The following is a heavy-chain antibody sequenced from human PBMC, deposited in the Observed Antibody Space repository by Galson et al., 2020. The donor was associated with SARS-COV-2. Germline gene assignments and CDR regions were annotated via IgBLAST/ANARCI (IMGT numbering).Heavy chain of an antibody. CDR2: IYPGDSDT. Sequence: GESLKISCKGSGYSFTSYWIGWVRQMPGKGLEWMGIIYPGDSDTRYSPSFQGQVTISADKSISTAYLQWSSLKASDTAMYYCARRGYYYGWGWGYYSYYGMDVWGQGTTVTVPS. V-gene: IGHV5-51*01. J-gene: IGHJ6*02. CDR1: GYSFTSYW. D-gene: IGHD3-10*01. CDR3: ARRGYYYGWGWGYYSYYGMDV.